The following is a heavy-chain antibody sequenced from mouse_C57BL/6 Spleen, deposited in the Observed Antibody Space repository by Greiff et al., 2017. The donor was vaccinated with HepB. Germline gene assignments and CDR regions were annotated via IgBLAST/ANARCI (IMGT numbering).Heavy chain of an antibody. Sequence: VQLQQSGAELARPGASVKMSCKASGYTFTSYTMHWVKQRPGQGQEWIGYINPSSGYTKYNQKFKDKATLTADKSSSTAYMQLSSLTSEDSAVYYCARARPRAMDYWGQGTSVTVSS. CDR1: GYTFTSYT. J-gene: IGHJ4*01. CDR2: INPSSGYT. CDR3: ARARPRAMDY. V-gene: IGHV1-4*01.